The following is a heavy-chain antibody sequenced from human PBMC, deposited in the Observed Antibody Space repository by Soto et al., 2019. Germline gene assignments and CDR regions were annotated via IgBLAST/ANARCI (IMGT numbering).Heavy chain of an antibody. V-gene: IGHV3-13*01. D-gene: IGHD6-19*01. CDR3: AKEGKQWLAGGVDY. CDR2: IGTAGDT. Sequence: EVQLVESGGGLVQPGGSLRLSCAASGFTFSSYDMHWVRQATGKGLEWVSAIGTAGDTYYPGSVKGRFTISRENAKNTLYLQMNSLRAEDTAVYYCAKEGKQWLAGGVDYWGQGTLVTVSS. CDR1: GFTFSSYD. J-gene: IGHJ4*02.